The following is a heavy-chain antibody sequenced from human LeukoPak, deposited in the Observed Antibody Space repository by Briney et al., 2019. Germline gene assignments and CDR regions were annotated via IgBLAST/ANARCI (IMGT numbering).Heavy chain of an antibody. CDR1: GFTFTSYG. CDR2: IRYDGGNE. CDR3: ARCVEASMTGCAFDI. Sequence: GGSLRLSCAASGFTFTSYGMHWVRQAPGKGLEWVAFIRYDGGNEYYADSVKGRFTISRDNSKNTVYLQMNSLRAEDTAVYYCARCVEASMTGCAFDIWGQGTMVTVSS. D-gene: IGHD5-18*01. V-gene: IGHV3-30*02. J-gene: IGHJ3*02.